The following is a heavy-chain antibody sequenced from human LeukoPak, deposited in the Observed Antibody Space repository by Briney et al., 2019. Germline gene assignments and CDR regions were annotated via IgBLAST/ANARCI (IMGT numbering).Heavy chain of an antibody. CDR3: TRDGTEASPLSEIDAFDI. J-gene: IGHJ3*02. V-gene: IGHV3-49*03. D-gene: IGHD1-1*01. Sequence: GGSLRLSCTASGFTFGDYAMSWFRQAPGKGLEWVGFIRSKAYGGTTEYAASVKGRFTISRDDSKSIAYLQMNSLKTEDTAVYYCTRDGTEASPLSEIDAFDIRGQGTMVTVSS. CDR1: GFTFGDYA. CDR2: IRSKAYGGTT.